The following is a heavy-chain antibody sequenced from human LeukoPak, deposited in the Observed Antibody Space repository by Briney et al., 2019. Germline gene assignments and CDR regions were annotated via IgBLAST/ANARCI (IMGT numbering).Heavy chain of an antibody. J-gene: IGHJ6*02. CDR2: IVLGSGIT. Sequence: SVKVSCKASGITSSTSSVQWLRQARGQGLEWIGWIVLGSGITNYAQKFQERVTITRDMSTTTAHMHLSSLRSEDTAVYYCAAAQLAYYYDYSMEDWGQGTTVTVSS. V-gene: IGHV1-58*01. CDR3: AAAQLAYYYDYSMED. D-gene: IGHD1-1*01. CDR1: GITSSTSS.